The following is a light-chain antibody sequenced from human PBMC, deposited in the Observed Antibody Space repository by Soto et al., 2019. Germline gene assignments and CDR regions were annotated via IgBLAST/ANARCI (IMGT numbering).Light chain of an antibody. J-gene: IGKJ5*01. Sequence: TQSPRSLSVAPGQPASISCKSSQMLLSLSGETFFFWYLQKPGQSPQLLIYGASTRATGVPARFSGSGSATEFTLTISSLQSEDFAVYYCQQYEDWPPITFGQGTRLEIK. V-gene: IGKV2-29*01. CDR3: QQYEDWPPIT. CDR1: QMLLSLSGETF. CDR2: GAS.